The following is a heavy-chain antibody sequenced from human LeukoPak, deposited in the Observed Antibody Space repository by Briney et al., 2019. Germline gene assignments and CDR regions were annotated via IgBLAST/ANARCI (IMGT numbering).Heavy chain of an antibody. V-gene: IGHV3-48*04. J-gene: IGHJ4*02. D-gene: IGHD5-12*01. CDR1: GFTFSSYS. CDR3: AREEGLDY. CDR2: ISSSGSTK. Sequence: PGGSLRLSCAASGFTFSSYSMNWVRQAPGKGLEWVSSISSSGSTKEYADSVKGRFTISRDNAKNSLYLQMNSLRVEDTAVYYCAREEGLDYWGQGTLVTVSS.